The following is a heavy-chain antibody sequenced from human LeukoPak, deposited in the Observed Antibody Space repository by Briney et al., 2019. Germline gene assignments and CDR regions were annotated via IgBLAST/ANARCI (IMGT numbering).Heavy chain of an antibody. CDR2: ISYDGSNK. Sequence: GRSLRLSCAASGFTFSSYGMHWVRQAPGKGLEWVAVISYDGSNKYYADSVKGRFTISRDNSKNTLYLQMNSLGAEDTAVYYCAKDDDIRGGYGMDVWGQGTTVTVSS. CDR1: GFTFSSYG. J-gene: IGHJ6*02. D-gene: IGHD1-1*01. V-gene: IGHV3-30*18. CDR3: AKDDDIRGGYGMDV.